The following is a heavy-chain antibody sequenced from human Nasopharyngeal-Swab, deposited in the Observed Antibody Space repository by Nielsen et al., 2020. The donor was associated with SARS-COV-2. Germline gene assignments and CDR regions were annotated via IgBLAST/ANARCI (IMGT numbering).Heavy chain of an antibody. CDR2: ISYDGSNK. Sequence: GESLKISCAASGFTFSSYAMHWVRQAPGKGLEWVAVISYDGSNKYYADSVKGRFTISRDNSKNTLYLQMNSLRAEDTAVYYCARDPSPAVAAYFDYWGQGTLVTVSS. V-gene: IGHV3-30*04. CDR3: ARDPSPAVAAYFDY. J-gene: IGHJ4*02. D-gene: IGHD2-15*01. CDR1: GFTFSSYA.